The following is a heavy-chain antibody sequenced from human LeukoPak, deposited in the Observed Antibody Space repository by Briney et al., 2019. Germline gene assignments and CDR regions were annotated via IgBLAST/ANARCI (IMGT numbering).Heavy chain of an antibody. V-gene: IGHV3-48*03. Sequence: GGSLRLSCAASGFTFSSYEMNWVRQAPGKGLKWVSYISSSGSTIYYADSVKGRFTISRGNAKNSLYLQMNSLRAEDTAVYYCARVRNGMDVWGQGTTVTVSS. CDR3: ARVRNGMDV. J-gene: IGHJ6*02. CDR1: GFTFSSYE. CDR2: ISSSGSTI.